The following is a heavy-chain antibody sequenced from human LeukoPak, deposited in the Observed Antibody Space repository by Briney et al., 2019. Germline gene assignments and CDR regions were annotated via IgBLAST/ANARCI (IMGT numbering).Heavy chain of an antibody. V-gene: IGHV5-51*01. J-gene: IGHJ5*02. CDR3: ARHEDGGSYNHWFDP. D-gene: IGHD1-26*01. Sequence: GESLKISCKGSGYSFTSYWIGWVRQMPGKGLEWMGIIYPGDSDTRYSPSFQGQVTISADKSISTAYLQWSSLKASDTAMYYCARHEDGGSYNHWFDPWGQGTLVTVSS. CDR2: IYPGDSDT. CDR1: GYSFTSYW.